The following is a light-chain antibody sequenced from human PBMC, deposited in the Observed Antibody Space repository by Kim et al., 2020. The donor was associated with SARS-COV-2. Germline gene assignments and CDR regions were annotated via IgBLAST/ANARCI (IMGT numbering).Light chain of an antibody. CDR2: EVT. J-gene: IGLJ3*02. CDR3: SSYTTSSTFGVL. CDR1: SSDVGNYDR. V-gene: IGLV2-18*02. Sequence: QSALTQPPSVSGSPGQSVTISCTGTSSDVGNYDRVSWYQQSPGTAPKLMIYEVTNRPSGVPDRFSGSKSANTASLTISGLQPEDEADYYCSSYTTSSTFGVLFGGGTQLTVL.